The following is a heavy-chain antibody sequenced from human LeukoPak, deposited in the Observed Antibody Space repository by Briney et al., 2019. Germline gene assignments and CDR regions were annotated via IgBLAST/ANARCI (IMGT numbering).Heavy chain of an antibody. D-gene: IGHD1-26*01. Sequence: SVKVSCKASGGTFSSYAISWVRQAPGQGLEWMGGIIPIFGTANYAQKFQGRVTITTDESTSTAYMELSSLRSEDTAVYYCAREWELRRAFDIWGQGTMVTVSS. V-gene: IGHV1-69*05. CDR3: AREWELRRAFDI. CDR1: GGTFSSYA. CDR2: IIPIFGTA. J-gene: IGHJ3*02.